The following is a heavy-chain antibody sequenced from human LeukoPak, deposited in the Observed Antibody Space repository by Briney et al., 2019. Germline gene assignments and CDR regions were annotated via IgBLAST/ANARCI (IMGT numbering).Heavy chain of an antibody. CDR1: GSSGTTNY. CDR3: TTHYYGSGSYSFYGY. CDR2: IKSKTDGGTT. V-gene: IGHV3-15*01. J-gene: IGHJ4*02. D-gene: IGHD3-10*01. Sequence: GGSLRLSCAASGSSGTTNYMSWVRQAPGKGLEWVGRIKSKTDGGTTDYAAPVKGRFTISRDDSKNTLYLQMNSLKTEDTAVYYCTTHYYGSGSYSFYGYWGQGTLVTVSS.